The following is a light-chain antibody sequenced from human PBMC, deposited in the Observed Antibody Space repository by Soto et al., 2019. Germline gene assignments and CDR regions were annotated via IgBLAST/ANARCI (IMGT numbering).Light chain of an antibody. Sequence: IVMTQSPATLSVSPGESVTFSCRASQGINRNLAWYQQKPGQAPRLLISGASTGATGIPARFSGSGSGTEFTLTINSLQSEDSAVYYCQQYYTWSVTFGGGTKVDIK. J-gene: IGKJ4*01. CDR3: QQYYTWSVT. V-gene: IGKV3-15*01. CDR1: QGINRN. CDR2: GAS.